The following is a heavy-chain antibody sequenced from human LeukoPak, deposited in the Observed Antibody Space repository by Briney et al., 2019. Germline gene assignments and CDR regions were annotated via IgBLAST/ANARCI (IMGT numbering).Heavy chain of an antibody. CDR1: RFTLSSFS. V-gene: IGHV3-21*04. Sequence: GGSLRLSWAPYRFTLSSFSTNWVRQAPGKGLEWVSSISSSSSYIYYADSVKGRFTISRDNAKNSLYLQMNSLRAEDTAVYYCASRNYWGQGTLVTVSS. CDR3: ASRNY. CDR2: ISSSSSYI. J-gene: IGHJ4*02. D-gene: IGHD1-14*01.